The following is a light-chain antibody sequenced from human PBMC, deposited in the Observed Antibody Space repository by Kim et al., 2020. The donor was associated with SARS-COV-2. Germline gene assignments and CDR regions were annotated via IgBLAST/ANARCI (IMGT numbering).Light chain of an antibody. CDR3: QQYGSSPPYMYT. Sequence: EIVLTQSPGTLSLSPGERATLSCRASQSVSSSYLAWYQQKPGQAPRLLIYGASSRATGIPDRFSGSGSGTDFTLTISRLEPEDFAVYYCQQYGSSPPYMYTFGQVTKLEI. J-gene: IGKJ2*01. V-gene: IGKV3-20*01. CDR2: GAS. CDR1: QSVSSSY.